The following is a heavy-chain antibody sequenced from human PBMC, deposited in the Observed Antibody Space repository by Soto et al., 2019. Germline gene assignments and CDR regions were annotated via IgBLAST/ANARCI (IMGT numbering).Heavy chain of an antibody. CDR1: GYTFTSYG. J-gene: IGHJ3*02. CDR2: ISAYNGNT. V-gene: IGHV1-18*01. D-gene: IGHD1-26*01. Sequence: QVQLVQSGAEVKKPGASVKVSCKASGYTFTSYGISWVRQAPGQGLEWMGWISAYNGNTNYAQKLQGRVTMTTDTATSTAYMELRSLRSDDTAVYYCARDHEDIVGARQDAFDIWGQGTMVTVSS. CDR3: ARDHEDIVGARQDAFDI.